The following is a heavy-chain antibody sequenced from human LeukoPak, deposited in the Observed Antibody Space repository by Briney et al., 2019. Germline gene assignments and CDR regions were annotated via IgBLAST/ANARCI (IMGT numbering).Heavy chain of an antibody. V-gene: IGHV4-4*09. CDR3: ARELGIIGAPRRPLAY. CDR1: GGSISSYD. D-gene: IGHD2/OR15-2a*01. Sequence: SETLSLTCTVSGGSISSYDWSWIRKPPGKGLEWIGDIYNSGITNKNPSLKTRAPISGDTSKNQFSLKLSSVNAADTAVYSCARELGIIGAPRRPLAYWGQGTLVTVSS. J-gene: IGHJ4*02. CDR2: IYNSGIT.